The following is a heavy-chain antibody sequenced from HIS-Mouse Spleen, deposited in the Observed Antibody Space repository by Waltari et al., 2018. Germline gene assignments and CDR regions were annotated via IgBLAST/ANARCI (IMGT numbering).Heavy chain of an antibody. CDR3: ARDLELDAFDI. J-gene: IGHJ3*02. Sequence: EVQLVESGGGLVQPGGSVRRSCAASGFSVSRYWMHWVRQAAGQGLVWVSRINSDGSSTSYADSVKGRFTISRDNAKNTLYLQMNSLRAEDTAAYYCARDLELDAFDIWGQGTMVTVSS. V-gene: IGHV3-74*01. CDR1: GFSVSRYW. D-gene: IGHD1-1*01. CDR2: INSDGSST.